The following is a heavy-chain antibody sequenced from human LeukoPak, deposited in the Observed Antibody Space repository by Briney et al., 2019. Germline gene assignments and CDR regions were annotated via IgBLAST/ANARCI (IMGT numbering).Heavy chain of an antibody. J-gene: IGHJ5*02. CDR2: ISPSGGST. Sequence: GASVKVSCKAFGYTFTSNYMHWVRQAPGQGPEWMGVISPSGGSTTYAQKLQGRVTLTRDMSTSTDYLELSSLRSEDTAVYYCVRNYYDGTPDWFDPWGQGTLVTVSS. D-gene: IGHD3-16*01. V-gene: IGHV1-46*01. CDR3: VRNYYDGTPDWFDP. CDR1: GYTFTSNY.